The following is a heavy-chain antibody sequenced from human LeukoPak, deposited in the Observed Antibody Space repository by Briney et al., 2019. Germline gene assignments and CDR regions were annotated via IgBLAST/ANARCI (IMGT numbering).Heavy chain of an antibody. J-gene: IGHJ4*02. CDR3: TRGVASYDY. D-gene: IGHD2-15*01. Sequence: PGGSLRLSCTASGFTFGDYVMSWVRQAPGKGLEGVGFIRSKAYGGTTEYAASVKGRFTISRDDSKSIAYLQMNSLKTEDTAVYYCTRGVASYDYWGQGTLVTVSS. V-gene: IGHV3-49*04. CDR1: GFTFGDYV. CDR2: IRSKAYGGTT.